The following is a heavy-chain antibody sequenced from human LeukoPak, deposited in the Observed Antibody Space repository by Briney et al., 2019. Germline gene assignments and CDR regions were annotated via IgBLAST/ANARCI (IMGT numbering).Heavy chain of an antibody. Sequence: GGSLRLSCAASGFTFSSYSMNWVRQAPGKGLEWVSSISSSSSYIYYADSVKGRFTISRDNAKNSLYLQMNSLRAEDTAVYYCARAPEGYGGNPYYFDYWGQGILVTVSS. D-gene: IGHD4-23*01. CDR3: ARAPEGYGGNPYYFDY. V-gene: IGHV3-21*01. CDR1: GFTFSSYS. J-gene: IGHJ4*02. CDR2: ISSSSSYI.